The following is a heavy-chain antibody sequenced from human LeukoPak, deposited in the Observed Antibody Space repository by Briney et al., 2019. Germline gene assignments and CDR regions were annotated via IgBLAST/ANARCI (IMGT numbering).Heavy chain of an antibody. V-gene: IGHV4-39*07. Sequence: PSETLSLTCTVSGGSISSSSYYWGWIRQPPGKGLEWIGSIYYSGSTYYNPSLKSRVTISVDTSKNQFSLKLSSVTAADTAVYYCARRQRWLQSFDYWGQGTLVTVSS. CDR2: IYYSGST. CDR1: GGSISSSSYY. CDR3: ARRQRWLQSFDY. J-gene: IGHJ4*02. D-gene: IGHD5-24*01.